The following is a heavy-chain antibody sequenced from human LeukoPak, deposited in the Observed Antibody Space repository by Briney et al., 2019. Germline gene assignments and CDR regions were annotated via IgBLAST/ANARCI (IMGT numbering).Heavy chain of an antibody. D-gene: IGHD2-8*01. CDR2: MNPNSGDT. Sequence: ASVKVSCKASGYTLTNYDINWVRQPTGQGLEWMGWMNPNSGDTAYAQNFQGRVSITRDTSLTTTYMDLSSLRSEDTAVYYCASANFQHWGQGTLVTVSS. J-gene: IGHJ1*01. CDR1: GYTLTNYD. CDR3: ASANFQH. V-gene: IGHV1-8*03.